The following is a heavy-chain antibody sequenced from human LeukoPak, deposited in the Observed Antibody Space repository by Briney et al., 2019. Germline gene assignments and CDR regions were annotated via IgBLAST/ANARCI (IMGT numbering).Heavy chain of an antibody. Sequence: GGSLRLSCAASGFTFSSHGMHWVRQAPGKGLEWVAVVWYDGSNKDYADSVKGRFTISRDNSKNTLYLQMNSLRAEDTAVYYCAKQTYMVTGGFDIWGQGTMVTVSS. J-gene: IGHJ3*02. V-gene: IGHV3-33*06. CDR2: VWYDGSNK. CDR3: AKQTYMVTGGFDI. CDR1: GFTFSSHG. D-gene: IGHD5-18*01.